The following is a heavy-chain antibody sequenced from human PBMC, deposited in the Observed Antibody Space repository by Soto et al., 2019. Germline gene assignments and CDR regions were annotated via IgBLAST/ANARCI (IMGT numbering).Heavy chain of an antibody. CDR3: ASPNGGGATRTFDY. V-gene: IGHV3-48*01. D-gene: IGHD1-26*01. J-gene: IGHJ4*02. CDR2: ISGYSSPI. CDR1: GFTFSDYS. Sequence: GGSLRLSCAASGFTFSDYSMNWVRQAPGKGLEWISYISGYSSPIYYADSVQGRFTISRDNAKNSLYLQMNSLRAEDTAVYYCASPNGGGATRTFDYWGQGTLVTVSS.